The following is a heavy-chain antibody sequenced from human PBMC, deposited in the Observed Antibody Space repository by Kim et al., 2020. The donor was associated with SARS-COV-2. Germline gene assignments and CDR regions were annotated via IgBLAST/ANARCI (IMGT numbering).Heavy chain of an antibody. CDR1: GYTFTSYG. D-gene: IGHD6-13*01. V-gene: IGHV1-18*01. Sequence: ASVKVSCKASGYTFTSYGISWVRQAPGQGLEWMGWISAYNGNTNYAQKLQGRVTMTTDTSTSTAYMELRSLRSDDTAVYYCARDFRPYSSSWYPGSDPWGQGTLVTVSS. J-gene: IGHJ5*02. CDR2: ISAYNGNT. CDR3: ARDFRPYSSSWYPGSDP.